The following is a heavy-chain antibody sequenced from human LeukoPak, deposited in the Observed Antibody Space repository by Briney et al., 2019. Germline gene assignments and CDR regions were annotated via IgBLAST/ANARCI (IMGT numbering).Heavy chain of an antibody. CDR1: GYTFTGYY. Sequence: ASVKVSCKASGYTFTGYYMHWVRQAPGQGREGMGWINPNSGGTNYAHKFQGRVTMTRDTSISTAYMELSRLRSDDTAVYYCASVLEGAGAFDIWGQGTMVTVSS. CDR3: ASVLEGAGAFDI. CDR2: INPNSGGT. J-gene: IGHJ3*02. V-gene: IGHV1-2*02. D-gene: IGHD3-3*01.